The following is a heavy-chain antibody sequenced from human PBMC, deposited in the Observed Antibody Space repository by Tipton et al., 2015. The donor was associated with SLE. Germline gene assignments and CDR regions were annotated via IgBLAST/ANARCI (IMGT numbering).Heavy chain of an antibody. D-gene: IGHD3-22*01. CDR2: INLSGRT. Sequence: TLSLTCAVYGGSFSGYYWSWIRQPPGKGLEWIGEINLSGRTNYNPSLKSRVTILVDTSKNQFSLKLSSVTAADTAVYYCARRPPYYYDSGAGAFDIWGQGTMVTVSS. V-gene: IGHV4-34*01. J-gene: IGHJ3*02. CDR1: GGSFSGYY. CDR3: ARRPPYYYDSGAGAFDI.